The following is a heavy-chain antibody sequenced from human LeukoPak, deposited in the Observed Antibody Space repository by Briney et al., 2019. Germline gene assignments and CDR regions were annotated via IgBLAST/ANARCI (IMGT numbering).Heavy chain of an antibody. CDR3: AGHHPRNTVDF. V-gene: IGHV4-59*08. CDR1: GGSISSYY. D-gene: IGHD2-8*02. CDR2: ISDIGSI. J-gene: IGHJ4*02. Sequence: SETLSLTCTVSGGSISSYYWSWVRQPPGKGLEWIAYISDIGSINYNPSLKSRATISLDTSKNQFSLKLSSVTAADTAVYYCAGHHPRNTVDFWGQGTLVTVSS.